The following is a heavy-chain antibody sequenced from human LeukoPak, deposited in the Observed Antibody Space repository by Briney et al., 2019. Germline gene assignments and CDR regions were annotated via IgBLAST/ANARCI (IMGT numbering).Heavy chain of an antibody. V-gene: IGHV4-39*01. J-gene: IGHJ4*02. CDR1: GGSVNSRSYH. Sequence: SKTLSLTCTVSGGSVNSRSYHWGWIRQPPGKGLEYIGIISYSGDTYYNPSLQSRLTISIDTSQNQFSLKLSSVTAADTAVFYCARHDPAAGTPFDFWGQGIRVTVSS. CDR3: ARHDPAAGTPFDF. CDR2: ISYSGDT. D-gene: IGHD6-13*01.